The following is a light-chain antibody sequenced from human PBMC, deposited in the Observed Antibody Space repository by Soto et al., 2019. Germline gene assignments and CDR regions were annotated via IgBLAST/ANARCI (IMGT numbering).Light chain of an antibody. V-gene: IGKV1-39*01. CDR3: QQSYSTPIS. CDR2: ATS. Sequence: DLQMTQSPSSLSASVGDRVTITCRASQSISSYLNWYQQKPGKAPKLLIYATSSLQSGVPSRFSGSGSGTDFTLTISSLQPEDFATYYCQQSYSTPISVGQGTRLEIK. CDR1: QSISSY. J-gene: IGKJ5*01.